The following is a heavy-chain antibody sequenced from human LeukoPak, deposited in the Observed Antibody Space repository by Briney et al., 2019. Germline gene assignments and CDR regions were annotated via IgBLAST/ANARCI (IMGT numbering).Heavy chain of an antibody. CDR3: ARGYYDSSGYFLYYFDY. J-gene: IGHJ4*02. Sequence: GGSLRHSCADSGFSFSNYAMSWVRLAPGKGLEWVSAISVSGDTTYYADSVKGRFTISRDNSKNTLYLQMNSLRAEDMAVYYCARGYYDSSGYFLYYFDYWGGETGVSVSS. D-gene: IGHD3-22*01. CDR2: ISVSGDTT. V-gene: IGHV3-23*01. CDR1: GFSFSNYA.